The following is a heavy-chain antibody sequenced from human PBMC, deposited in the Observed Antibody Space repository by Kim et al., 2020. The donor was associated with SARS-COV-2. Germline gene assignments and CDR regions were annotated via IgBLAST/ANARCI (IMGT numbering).Heavy chain of an antibody. J-gene: IGHJ5*02. CDR1: DGSISSKW. CDR3: ARLDSYSGNYFWFDP. Sequence: SETLSLTCAVSDGSISSKWWTWVRQPPGKGLEWIGEIFHSGSTNYNPSLKSRVTMSVDKPKNQFSLKLSSVTAADTAVYYCARLDSYSGNYFWFDPWGQGTLVTVSS. V-gene: IGHV4-4*02. CDR2: IFHSGST. D-gene: IGHD1-26*01.